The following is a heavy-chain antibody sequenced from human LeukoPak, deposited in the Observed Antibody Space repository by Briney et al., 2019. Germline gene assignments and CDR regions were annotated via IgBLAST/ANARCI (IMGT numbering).Heavy chain of an antibody. CDR2: ISWEGDTT. CDR1: GFTFDDYA. Sequence: GGSLRLSCAASGFTFDDYAMHWVRQAPGKGLEWVALISWEGDTTYYADSVRGRFTISRDNSKNSLYLQMNSVRTEDTAFYYCTRDTDYGSATNYFDSWGQGTLVSVSS. D-gene: IGHD3-10*01. CDR3: TRDTDYGSATNYFDS. V-gene: IGHV3-43*01. J-gene: IGHJ4*02.